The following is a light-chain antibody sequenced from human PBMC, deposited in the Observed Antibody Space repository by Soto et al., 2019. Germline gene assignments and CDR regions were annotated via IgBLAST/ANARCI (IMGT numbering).Light chain of an antibody. CDR3: ETWDTNVVV. J-gene: IGLJ2*01. Sequence: QSVLTQSSSASASLGSSVKLTCTLSSGHSTYIIAWHQQQPGKAPRYLMKLEGSGSYNKGSGIPDRFSGSSSGADRYLTISNLQFEDEADYYCETWDTNVVVFGGRTKLTVL. V-gene: IGLV4-60*02. CDR2: LEGSGSY. CDR1: SGHSTYI.